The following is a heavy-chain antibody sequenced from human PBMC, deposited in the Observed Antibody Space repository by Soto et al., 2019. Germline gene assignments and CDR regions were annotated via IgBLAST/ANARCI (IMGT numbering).Heavy chain of an antibody. CDR1: GFTFSTYG. CDR3: ARAVGPFDY. J-gene: IGHJ4*02. CDR2: IWYDGSHK. D-gene: IGHD1-26*01. Sequence: QVQLVESGGGVVQPGGSLRLSCAASGFTFSTYGMHWVRQAPGTGLEWVAVIWYDGSHKDYADSVKGRFTISRDNSKNTLYLQMNSLRVEDTAVYYCARAVGPFDYWGQGTLVAVSS. V-gene: IGHV3-33*01.